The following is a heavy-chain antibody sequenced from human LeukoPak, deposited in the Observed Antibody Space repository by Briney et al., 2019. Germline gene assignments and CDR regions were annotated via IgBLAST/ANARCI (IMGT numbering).Heavy chain of an antibody. Sequence: AGESLKISCKASGYIFTSYWIGWVRQLPGKGVEWMGIIYPYDSDTRYSPSFQGQVTISADKSISTAYLQWSNLKASDTAMYYCARHIGYSAWNPDYWGQGTLVTVSS. CDR3: ARHIGYSAWNPDY. CDR1: GYIFTSYW. J-gene: IGHJ4*02. D-gene: IGHD5-12*01. V-gene: IGHV5-51*01. CDR2: IYPYDSDT.